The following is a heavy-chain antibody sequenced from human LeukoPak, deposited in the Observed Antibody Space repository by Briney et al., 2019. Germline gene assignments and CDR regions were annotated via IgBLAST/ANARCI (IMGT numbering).Heavy chain of an antibody. CDR1: GYSLNAYY. CDR3: ARGLGLDY. J-gene: IGHJ4*02. Sequence: ASVKVSYKAPGYSLNAYYMHWVRQAPGQGLEWMGWINPSSGGTKYAQKFQGRVTMARDTSISTTYMELSRLTSDDTALYYCARGLGLDYWGQGTLVTVSS. V-gene: IGHV1-2*02. CDR2: INPSSGGT. D-gene: IGHD4-11*01.